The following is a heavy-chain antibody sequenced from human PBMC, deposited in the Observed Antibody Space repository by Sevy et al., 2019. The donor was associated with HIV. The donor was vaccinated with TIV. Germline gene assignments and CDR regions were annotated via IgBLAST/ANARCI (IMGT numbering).Heavy chain of an antibody. CDR3: ARVSNVDSSSYYYGMDV. CDR2: ISSSSSTI. CDR1: GFTFSSYS. J-gene: IGHJ6*02. V-gene: IGHV3-48*02. D-gene: IGHD3-22*01. Sequence: GSLRLSCAASGFTFSSYSMNWVRQAPGKGLEWVSYISSSSSTIYYADSVKGRFTISRDNAKNSLYLQMNSLRDEDTAVYYCARVSNVDSSSYYYGMDVWGQGTTVTVSS.